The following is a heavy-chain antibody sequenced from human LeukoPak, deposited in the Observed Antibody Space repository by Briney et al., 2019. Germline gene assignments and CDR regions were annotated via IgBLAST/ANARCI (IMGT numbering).Heavy chain of an antibody. CDR3: ASLDSSGYYYLFDY. Sequence: SETLSLTCTVSGGSISSSSYYWGWIRQPPGKGLEWIGSIYYSGSTYYNPSLKSRVTISVDTSKNQFSLKLSSVTAADTAVYYCASLDSSGYYYLFDYWGQGTLVTVSS. J-gene: IGHJ4*02. CDR2: IYYSGST. D-gene: IGHD3-22*01. V-gene: IGHV4-39*01. CDR1: GGSISSSSYY.